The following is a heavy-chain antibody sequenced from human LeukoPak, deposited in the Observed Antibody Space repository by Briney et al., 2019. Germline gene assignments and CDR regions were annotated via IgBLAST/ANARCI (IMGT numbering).Heavy chain of an antibody. D-gene: IGHD2-15*01. CDR3: ARGFVVVVAATLGDYYYMDV. Sequence: ASVKVSCKASGYTFTSYDINWVRQATGQGLEWMGWMNPNRGNTGYAQKFQGRVTMTRNTPISTAYMELSSLRSEDTAVYYCARGFVVVVAATLGDYYYMDVWGKGTTVTVSS. V-gene: IGHV1-8*01. J-gene: IGHJ6*03. CDR2: MNPNRGNT. CDR1: GYTFTSYD.